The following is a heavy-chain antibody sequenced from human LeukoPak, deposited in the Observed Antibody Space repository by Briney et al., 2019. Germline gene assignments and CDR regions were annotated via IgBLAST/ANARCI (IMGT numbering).Heavy chain of an antibody. CDR3: ARQRYSDY. CDR2: IKEDGSEN. D-gene: IGHD1-1*01. V-gene: IGHV3-7*01. CDR1: GFTVSSNY. J-gene: IGHJ4*02. Sequence: GRSLRLSCAASGFTVSSNYMSWVRQAPGKGLEWVANIKEDGSENSYVESVKGRFTISRDNAKNSLYLQLNSLRAEDTAVYFCARQRYSDYWGQGTLVAVSS.